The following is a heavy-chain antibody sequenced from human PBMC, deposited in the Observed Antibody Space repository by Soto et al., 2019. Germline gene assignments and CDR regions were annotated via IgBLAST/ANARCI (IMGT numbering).Heavy chain of an antibody. Sequence: SQTLSLTCSVSGGSINNDDFYWSWLRQTPGKGLQWIGYVYYSGSSDCIPSLKSRLSMSIDKSKNQFTLKLSSVTAADTAIYYCARMSYYYGKLYFELWGRGTLVTVSS. D-gene: IGHD3-10*01. V-gene: IGHV4-30-4*01. CDR2: VYYSGSS. CDR3: ARMSYYYGKLYFEL. CDR1: GGSINNDDFY. J-gene: IGHJ2*01.